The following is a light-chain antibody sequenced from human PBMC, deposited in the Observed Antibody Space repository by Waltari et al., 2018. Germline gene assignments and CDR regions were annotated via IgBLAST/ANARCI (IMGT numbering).Light chain of an antibody. CDR3: SSFTRASSWV. CDR2: DVN. Sequence: HSALAQPASVSGSPGQSITISCTGTSSDVGAYNYVSWYKQHPGKAPRLMIYDVNNRPSGVSNRFSGSKSGNTASLTISGLQAEDEADYYCSSFTRASSWVFGGGTKLTV. J-gene: IGLJ3*02. V-gene: IGLV2-14*03. CDR1: SSDVGAYNY.